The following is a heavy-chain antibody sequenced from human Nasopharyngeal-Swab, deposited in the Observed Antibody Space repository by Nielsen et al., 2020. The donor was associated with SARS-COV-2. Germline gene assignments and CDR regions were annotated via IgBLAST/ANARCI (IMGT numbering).Heavy chain of an antibody. J-gene: IGHJ4*02. D-gene: IGHD2-2*01. CDR1: GGSISSGSYY. V-gene: IGHV4-61*02. Sequence: SETLSLTCTVSGGSISSGSYYWSWILQPAGKGLEWIGRIYTSGSTNYNPSLKSRVTISVDTSKNQFSLKRSSVTAADTAVYYYARDVGQYCSSTSCSRYFDYWGQGTLVTVSS. CDR2: IYTSGST. CDR3: ARDVGQYCSSTSCSRYFDY.